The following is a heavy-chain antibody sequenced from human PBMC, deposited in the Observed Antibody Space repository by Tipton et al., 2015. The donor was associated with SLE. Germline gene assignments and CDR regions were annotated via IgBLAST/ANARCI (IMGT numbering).Heavy chain of an antibody. Sequence: TLSLTCTVSDGSISSSNYYWGWIRQPPGKGLEWIGSIFYTGSTTFNPSLKSRVTISLDTSKNNSSLKLNSVTAADTAVYYCARHGDILTGYLHFDYWGQGTLVTVSS. D-gene: IGHD3-9*01. J-gene: IGHJ4*02. CDR3: ARHGDILTGYLHFDY. V-gene: IGHV4-39*01. CDR2: IFYTGST. CDR1: DGSISSSNYY.